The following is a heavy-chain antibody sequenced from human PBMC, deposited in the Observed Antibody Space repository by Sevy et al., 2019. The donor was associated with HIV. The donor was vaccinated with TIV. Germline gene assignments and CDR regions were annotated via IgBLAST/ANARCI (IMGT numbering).Heavy chain of an antibody. CDR2: IFYSGTT. CDR1: GDTISSNSHY. Sequence: SETLSLTCSVSGDTISSNSHYWDWIRQSPGKGLEWIGSIFYSGTTYYNPSLKSRLTISVDTSNNQFFLKLDSVTAADTAVYYCARHATPGLSVFVASGGFDPWGQGTLVTVSS. CDR3: ARHATPGLSVFVASGGFDP. V-gene: IGHV4-39*01. J-gene: IGHJ5*02. D-gene: IGHD2-15*01.